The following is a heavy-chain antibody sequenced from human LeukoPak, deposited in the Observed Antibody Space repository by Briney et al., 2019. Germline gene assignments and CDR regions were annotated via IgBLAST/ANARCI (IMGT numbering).Heavy chain of an antibody. Sequence: SETLSLTCTVSGGSISSSSYYWGWIRQPPGKGLEWIGSIYYSGSTYYNPSLKSRVTISVDTSKNQFSPKLSSVTAADTAVYYCARESQYCYYYYMDVWGKGTTVTVSS. J-gene: IGHJ6*03. V-gene: IGHV4-39*07. CDR3: ARESQYCYYYYMDV. CDR1: GGSISSSSYY. CDR2: IYYSGST.